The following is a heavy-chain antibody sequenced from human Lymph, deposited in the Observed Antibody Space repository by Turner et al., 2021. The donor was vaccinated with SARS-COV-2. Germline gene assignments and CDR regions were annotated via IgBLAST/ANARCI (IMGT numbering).Heavy chain of an antibody. Sequence: EVQLLESGGGLVQPGGSLRLFCAASGVTFSSYAMSWVRQAPGKGLGWVSSISVSGGSTYYADSVKGRFTISRDNSKNTLYLQMNSLRAEDTAVYYCAKGVRGVIIPEAFDIWGQGTMVTISS. V-gene: IGHV3-23*01. CDR1: GVTFSSYA. D-gene: IGHD3-10*01. CDR3: AKGVRGVIIPEAFDI. J-gene: IGHJ3*02. CDR2: ISVSGGST.